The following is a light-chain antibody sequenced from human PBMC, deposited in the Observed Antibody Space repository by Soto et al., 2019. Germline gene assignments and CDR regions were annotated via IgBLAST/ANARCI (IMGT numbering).Light chain of an antibody. CDR3: QQYESSVMST. Sequence: EIVLTQSPGTLSLSPGERATLSCRASQSVRSSFFAWYQQKPGQAPRLRIYDVSVSATGIPDRFSGSGSGTDFTLTINRLEPADFEVYYCQQYESSVMSTFGQGTKLEIK. CDR2: DVS. V-gene: IGKV3-20*01. CDR1: QSVRSSF. J-gene: IGKJ2*01.